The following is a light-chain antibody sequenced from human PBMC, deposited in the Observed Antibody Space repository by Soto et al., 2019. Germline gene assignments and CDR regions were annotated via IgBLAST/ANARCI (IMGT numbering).Light chain of an antibody. CDR3: QQYNNWPRT. J-gene: IGKJ1*01. V-gene: IGKV3-15*01. Sequence: EIVMTQSPATVSVSPGERATLSCWASQSVSSNLAWYQQRPVQAPRILIYGASTRATGLPARFSGSGSGTEFTLTISSLQSEDFAVYYCQQYNNWPRTCGQGTKVEIK. CDR1: QSVSSN. CDR2: GAS.